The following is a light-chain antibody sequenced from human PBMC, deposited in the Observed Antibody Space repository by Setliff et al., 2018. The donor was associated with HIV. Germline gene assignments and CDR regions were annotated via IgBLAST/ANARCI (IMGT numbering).Light chain of an antibody. V-gene: IGLV2-23*01. Sequence: QSALTQPASVSGSPGQSITISCTGASSDIGRYNLVSWYQQYPGKAPKLMIYQATKRPSGVSNRFSGSKSGNTASLTISGLQAEDEADYYCCSNTGSNTYVFGSGTKVNRP. CDR2: QAT. CDR1: SSDIGRYNL. CDR3: CSNTGSNTYV. J-gene: IGLJ1*01.